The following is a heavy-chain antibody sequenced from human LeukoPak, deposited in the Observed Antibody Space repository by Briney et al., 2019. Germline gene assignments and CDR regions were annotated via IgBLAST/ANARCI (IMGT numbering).Heavy chain of an antibody. Sequence: GASLRLSCAASGFTFSGYSMNWVRQAPGKGLEWVSIISSDSSHIYDADSAKGRFTISRDNAKNSLYLQMNSLRAEDSAVYYCARDGPSIAADFDCWGQGAVVTVSS. CDR2: ISSDSSHI. V-gene: IGHV3-21*01. D-gene: IGHD6-6*01. CDR1: GFTFSGYS. CDR3: ARDGPSIAADFDC. J-gene: IGHJ4*02.